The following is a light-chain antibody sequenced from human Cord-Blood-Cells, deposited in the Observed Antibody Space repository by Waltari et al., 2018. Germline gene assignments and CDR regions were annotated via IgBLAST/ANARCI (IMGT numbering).Light chain of an antibody. V-gene: IGKV3-20*01. CDR1: QSVSSSY. J-gene: IGKJ4*01. Sequence: EIVLTQSPGTLSLPPGERPTLSCRASQSVSSSYLAWYQQKPGQAPRLLIYGASSRATGIPDRFSGSGSGTDFTLTISRLEPEDFAVYYCQQYGSSPQVTFGGGTKVEIK. CDR2: GAS. CDR3: QQYGSSPQVT.